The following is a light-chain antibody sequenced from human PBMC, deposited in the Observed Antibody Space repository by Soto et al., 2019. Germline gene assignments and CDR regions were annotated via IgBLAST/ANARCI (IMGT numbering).Light chain of an antibody. CDR1: QSVSNNY. V-gene: IGKV3-20*01. J-gene: IGKJ1*01. Sequence: EIVLPQSPGTLSLSPGASATLSCRASQSVSNNYLARYQQKPGQAPRLLIYGASNRATGIPDRFSGSGSGTDFTLTISRLEPEEFAVYDCQQYGSSGTFGQGPKVDIK. CDR2: GAS. CDR3: QQYGSSGT.